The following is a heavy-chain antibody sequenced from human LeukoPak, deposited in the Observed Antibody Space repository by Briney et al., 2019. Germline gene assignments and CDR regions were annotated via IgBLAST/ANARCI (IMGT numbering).Heavy chain of an antibody. V-gene: IGHV4-59*01. CDR2: IYYSGST. CDR3: VGTTKWLAFDY. Sequence: SETLSLTCTVSGGSISSYYWSWIRQPPGKGLEWIGNIYYSGSTNYNPSLNSRVTISLDTSKNQLSLNLNSVTAADTAVYYCVGTTKWLAFDYWGQGVLVTVSS. J-gene: IGHJ4*02. D-gene: IGHD5-24*01. CDR1: GGSISSYY.